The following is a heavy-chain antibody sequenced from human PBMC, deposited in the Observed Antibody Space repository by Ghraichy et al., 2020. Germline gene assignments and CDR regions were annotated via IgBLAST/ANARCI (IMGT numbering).Heavy chain of an antibody. CDR2: ISAYNGNT. CDR1: GYTFTSYG. CDR3: ARDEQWLENTYYFDY. Sequence: ASVKVSCKASGYTFTSYGISWVRQAPGQGLEWMGWISAYNGNTNYAQKFQGRVTMTTDTSTSTAYMELRSLRSDDTAVYYCARDEQWLENTYYFDYWGQGTLVTVSS. V-gene: IGHV1-18*04. D-gene: IGHD6-19*01. J-gene: IGHJ4*02.